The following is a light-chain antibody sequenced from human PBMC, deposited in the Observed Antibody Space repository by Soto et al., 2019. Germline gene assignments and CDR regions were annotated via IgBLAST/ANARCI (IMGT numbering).Light chain of an antibody. CDR3: QQYGSSQYT. CDR1: QSVNNNY. Sequence: EIVLTQSPGTLSLSPGERATLSCRASQSVNNNYLAWYQQKPGQAPRLLIYGASSRATGIPDRFSGSGSGTGFTLTISRLEHEEFAVYYCQQYGSSQYTFGQGTKLEIK. V-gene: IGKV3-20*01. J-gene: IGKJ2*01. CDR2: GAS.